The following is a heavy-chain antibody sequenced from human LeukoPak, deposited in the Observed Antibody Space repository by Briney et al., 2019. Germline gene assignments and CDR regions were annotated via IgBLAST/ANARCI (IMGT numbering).Heavy chain of an antibody. D-gene: IGHD7-27*01. J-gene: IGHJ4*02. V-gene: IGHV4-61*02. Sequence: SETLSLTCTVSGGSISSGNFYWSWIRQPAGKGLEWIGRIYTSGSTSYNPSLKSRVTISLDTSKNQFSLKVSSVTAADTAAYYCARGRLTGRYYFDYWGQGTLVTVSS. CDR3: ARGRLTGRYYFDY. CDR2: IYTSGST. CDR1: GGSISSGNFY.